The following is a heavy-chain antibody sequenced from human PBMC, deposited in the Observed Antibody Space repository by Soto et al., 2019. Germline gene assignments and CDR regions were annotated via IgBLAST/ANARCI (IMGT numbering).Heavy chain of an antibody. J-gene: IGHJ4*02. CDR2: ITGNGETT. CDR1: GFTFINHA. CDR3: AKVDCGSSGCRLIDY. D-gene: IGHD2-2*01. Sequence: GGSLRLSCAGSGFTFINHAMNWVRQAPGKGLEWVTGITGNGETTNYADSVKGRFTISRDNSKNTLYLQMNSLRAEDTAVYYCAKVDCGSSGCRLIDYWGQGTLVTVSS. V-gene: IGHV3-23*01.